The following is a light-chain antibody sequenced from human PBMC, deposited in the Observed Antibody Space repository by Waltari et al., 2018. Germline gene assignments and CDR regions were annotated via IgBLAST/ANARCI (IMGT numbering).Light chain of an antibody. CDR2: NNN. CDR1: GSNIGANYG. Sequence: QSVLTQSPSVSGAPGQRVTISCTGSGSNIGANYGVHWYQQLPGSAPKVLIYNNNIRPSGVPDRFSGSKSGTSASLAITGLQAGDEAAYYCQSYDNNLSGWVFGGGTKLTVL. V-gene: IGLV1-40*01. J-gene: IGLJ3*02. CDR3: QSYDNNLSGWV.